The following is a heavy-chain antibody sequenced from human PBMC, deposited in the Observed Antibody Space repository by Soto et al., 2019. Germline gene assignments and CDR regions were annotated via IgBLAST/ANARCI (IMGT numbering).Heavy chain of an antibody. CDR3: ARGQKATYYYDSSGYWDWFDP. V-gene: IGHV1-69*01. D-gene: IGHD3-22*01. Sequence: QVQLVQSGAEVKKPGSSVKVSCKASGGTFSSYAISWVRQAPGQGLEWMGGIIPIFGTANYAQKFQGRVTITADESTSTAYRELSSLRSEDTAVYYCARGQKATYYYDSSGYWDWFDPWGQGTLVTVSS. CDR1: GGTFSSYA. J-gene: IGHJ5*02. CDR2: IIPIFGTA.